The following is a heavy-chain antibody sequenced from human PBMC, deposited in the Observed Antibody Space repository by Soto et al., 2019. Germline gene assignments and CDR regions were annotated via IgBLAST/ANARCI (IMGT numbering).Heavy chain of an antibody. CDR3: AIYFDWPSGFDI. CDR1: GDSISGYY. Sequence: QVLLQDSGPGLVKPSETLSLSCTASGDSISGYYWSWIRQPPGTRLEWIGYINYSGSTNYNPSLQSRVTIPQDTPKKLLSLSLASVTAADTAGHYRAIYFDWPSGFDIWGQGTMVPVSS. J-gene: IGHJ3*02. V-gene: IGHV4-59*01. CDR2: INYSGST. D-gene: IGHD3-9*01.